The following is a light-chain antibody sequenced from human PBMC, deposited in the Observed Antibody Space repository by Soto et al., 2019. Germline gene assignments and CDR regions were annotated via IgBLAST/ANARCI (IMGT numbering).Light chain of an antibody. Sequence: EIVMTQSPATLSVSPGERATLSCRASQSVSSSYLAWYQQKPGQAPRLLIYDASTRATGIPVRFSGSGSATEFTLTISSLQSEDFGVYYCQQNKDWPGTFGQGTKVDIK. CDR3: QQNKDWPGT. CDR1: QSVSSSY. CDR2: DAS. J-gene: IGKJ1*01. V-gene: IGKV3-15*01.